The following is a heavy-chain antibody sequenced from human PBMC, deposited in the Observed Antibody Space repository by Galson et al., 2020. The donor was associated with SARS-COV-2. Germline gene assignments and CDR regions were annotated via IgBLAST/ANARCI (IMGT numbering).Heavy chain of an antibody. CDR1: GYTFTGYY. V-gene: IGHV1-2*02. Sequence: ASVKVSCKASGYTFTGYYMHWVRQAPGQGLEWMGWINPNSGGTNYAQKFQGRVTMTRDTSISTAYMELSRLRSDDTAVYYCAREGEATITGGYYYYGMDVWGQGTTVTVSS. D-gene: IGHD5-12*01. CDR2: INPNSGGT. J-gene: IGHJ6*02. CDR3: AREGEATITGGYYYYGMDV.